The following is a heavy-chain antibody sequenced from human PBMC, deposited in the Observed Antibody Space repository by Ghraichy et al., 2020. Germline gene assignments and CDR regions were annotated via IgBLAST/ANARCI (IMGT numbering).Heavy chain of an antibody. J-gene: IGHJ4*02. V-gene: IGHV4-59*01. CDR3: ARGGTYFDSSGYQPLDN. CDR1: GGSISTYY. Sequence: SETLSLTCTVSGGSISTYYWSWIRQPPGKGLEWIGYIYYIGNTVYNPSLKSRVTISVDTSRNQFSLNLRSVTAADTALYYCARGGTYFDSSGYQPLDNWGRGTLVTVSS. CDR2: IYYIGNT. D-gene: IGHD3-22*01.